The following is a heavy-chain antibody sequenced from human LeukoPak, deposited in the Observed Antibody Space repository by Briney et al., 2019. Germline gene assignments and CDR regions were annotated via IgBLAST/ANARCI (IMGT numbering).Heavy chain of an antibody. Sequence: GGSLRLSCAASGFTFRSYAMSGVRQAPGKGLEWVSAISGSGGSTYYADSVKGRFTISRDNSKNTLYLQMSSLRAEDTAVYYCARENRSGWVDYWGQGTLVTVSS. CDR1: GFTFRSYA. CDR2: ISGSGGST. CDR3: ARENRSGWVDY. J-gene: IGHJ4*02. V-gene: IGHV3-23*01. D-gene: IGHD6-19*01.